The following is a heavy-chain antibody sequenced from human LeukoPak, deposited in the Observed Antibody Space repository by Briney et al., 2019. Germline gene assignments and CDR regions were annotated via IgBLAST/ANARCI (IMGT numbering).Heavy chain of an antibody. CDR1: GFTFSSYA. CDR2: ISGSGGST. D-gene: IGHD1-26*01. V-gene: IGHV3-23*01. J-gene: IGHJ6*02. CDR3: TKVSSAVVGAYNI. Sequence: PGGSLRLSCAASGFTFSSYAMSWIRQAPGKGLEWVSAISGSGGSTYYADSVKGRFTISRDNSKNTLYLQMNSLRAEDTAVYYCTKVSSAVVGAYNIWGQGTTVTVSS.